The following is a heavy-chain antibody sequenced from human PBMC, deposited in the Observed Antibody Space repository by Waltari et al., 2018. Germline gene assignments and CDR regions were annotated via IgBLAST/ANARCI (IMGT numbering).Heavy chain of an antibody. V-gene: IGHV4-39*01. D-gene: IGHD6-13*01. CDR1: GTSVTTTNYF. Sequence: QLHLQLSGPGLVKPSETLSLTCAVSGTSVTTTNYFWGWIRQPPGKGLEWIGRIYFTGSTHYNPSLKSRVTISIDTSTNQFSLNLRSVTAADTAVYYCARGIWQQLAHFDSWGQGTLVTVSS. CDR3: ARGIWQQLAHFDS. CDR2: IYFTGST. J-gene: IGHJ4*02.